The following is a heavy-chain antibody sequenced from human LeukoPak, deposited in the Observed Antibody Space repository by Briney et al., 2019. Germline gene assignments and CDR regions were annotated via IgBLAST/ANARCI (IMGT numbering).Heavy chain of an antibody. CDR1: GGSFSGYY. Sequence: PSETLSLTCAVYGGSFSGYYWSWIRQPPGKGLEWIGEINHSGSTNYNPSLKSRVTMSVDTSKNQFSLKLSSVTAADTAVYYCAREGYSSGFDYWGQGTLVTVSS. CDR3: AREGYSSGFDY. V-gene: IGHV4-34*01. CDR2: INHSGST. J-gene: IGHJ4*02. D-gene: IGHD6-19*01.